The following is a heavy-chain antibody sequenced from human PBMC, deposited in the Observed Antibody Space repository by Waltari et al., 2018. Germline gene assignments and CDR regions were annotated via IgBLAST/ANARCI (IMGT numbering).Heavy chain of an antibody. CDR1: GYSISSGYY. D-gene: IGHD6-13*01. V-gene: IGHV4-38-2*01. J-gene: IGHJ6*03. CDR3: AMRAAITAASPTYYMDV. CDR2: IYHSGST. Sequence: QVQLQESGPGLVKPSETLSLTCAVSGYSISSGYYWGWIRPPPGKGLEWIGNIYHSGSTPYNASLKCRVTISVDTSKNQCSRKLGSVTAADTAVYYGAMRAAITAASPTYYMDVWGKGTTVTVSS.